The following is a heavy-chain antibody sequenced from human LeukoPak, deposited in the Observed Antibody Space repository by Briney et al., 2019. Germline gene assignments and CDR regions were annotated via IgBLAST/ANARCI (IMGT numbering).Heavy chain of an antibody. J-gene: IGHJ6*03. CDR1: GGSITNYC. D-gene: IGHD2-15*01. CDR2: IHDSGST. V-gene: IGHV4-59*08. CDR3: AREGCSSSSSSEDNMDV. Sequence: SETLSLTCTVSGGSITNYCWSWIRQVPGKGLEWIGYIHDSGSTNYYPSIKGRVSRSADTPRTQVTLNLPSVTAADTAVYYWAREGCSSSSSSEDNMDVWGEGTTVIVSS.